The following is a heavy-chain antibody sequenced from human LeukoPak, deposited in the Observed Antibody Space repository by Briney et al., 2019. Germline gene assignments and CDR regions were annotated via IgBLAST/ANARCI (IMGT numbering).Heavy chain of an antibody. J-gene: IGHJ4*02. CDR1: GFTFSSYS. V-gene: IGHV3-48*01. CDR2: ISSSSSTI. CDR3: AREKATAYFDY. Sequence: GGSLRLPCAASGFTFSSYSMTWVRQAPGKGLEWVSYISSSSSTIYYADSVKGRFTISRDNAKNSLYLQMNSLRAEDTAVYYCAREKATAYFDYWGQGTLVTVSS. D-gene: IGHD5-18*01.